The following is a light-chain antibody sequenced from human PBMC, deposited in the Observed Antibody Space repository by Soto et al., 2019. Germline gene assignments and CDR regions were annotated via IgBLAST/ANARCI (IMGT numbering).Light chain of an antibody. V-gene: IGLV2-14*03. CDR2: NDN. CDR3: TSWTTSTTMI. J-gene: IGLJ2*01. Sequence: QSVLTQPASVSGSPGQSITISCTGTSSDISAYNFVSWYQQHPGKAPKLMIYNDNIRPSEVYNRFSGSKTGKTDTQNINRLQAQDEADYYCTSWTTSTTMIFGGGTKVTVL. CDR1: SSDISAYNF.